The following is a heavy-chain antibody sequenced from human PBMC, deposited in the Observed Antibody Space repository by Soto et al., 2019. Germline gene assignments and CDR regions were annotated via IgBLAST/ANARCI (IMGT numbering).Heavy chain of an antibody. CDR3: ACDYVWGSYPLH. CDR2: IYYSGST. Sequence: QLQLQESGPGLVKPSETLSLTCTVSGGSISSSSYYWGWIRQHPGKGLEWIGSIYYSGSTYYNPSLKSRVNISVDTSKNQFSLNLSSVTAADPAVYYCACDYVWGSYPLHWGQGTLVTVSS. V-gene: IGHV4-39*01. CDR1: GGSISSSSYY. J-gene: IGHJ4*02. D-gene: IGHD3-16*02.